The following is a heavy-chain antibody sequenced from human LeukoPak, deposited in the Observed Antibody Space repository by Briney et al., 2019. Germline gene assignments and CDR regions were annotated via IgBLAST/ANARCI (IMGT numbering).Heavy chain of an antibody. Sequence: SETLSLTCTVSGGSISSSNYYWGWIRQPPGKGLEWIGSIYYSGNTYYNPSLKSRVTMSVDTSKNQFSLKLTSVTAADTAVYYCTRDRKGGYFDYWGQGTLVTVSS. CDR1: GGSISSSNYY. V-gene: IGHV4-39*07. CDR3: TRDRKGGYFDY. D-gene: IGHD3-16*01. CDR2: IYYSGNT. J-gene: IGHJ4*02.